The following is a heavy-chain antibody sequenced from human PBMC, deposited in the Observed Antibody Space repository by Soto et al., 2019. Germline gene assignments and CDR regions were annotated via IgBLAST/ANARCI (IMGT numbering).Heavy chain of an antibody. V-gene: IGHV4-34*01. CDR3: ARILTGYYSSDAFDI. Sequence: SQTLSLTCAVYGGSFSGYYWSWIRQPPGKGLEWIGEINHSRSTNYNPSLKSRVTISVDTSKKQFSLKLSSVTAADTAVYYCARILTGYYSSDAFDIWGQGTMVTVSS. CDR1: GGSFSGYY. D-gene: IGHD3-9*01. J-gene: IGHJ3*02. CDR2: INHSRST.